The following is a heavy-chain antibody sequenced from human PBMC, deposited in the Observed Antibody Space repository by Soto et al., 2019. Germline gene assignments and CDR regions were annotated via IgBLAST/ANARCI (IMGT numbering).Heavy chain of an antibody. CDR1: GFTFSSYA. J-gene: IGHJ4*02. CDR3: ARGPGYYFDY. Sequence: EVQLVESGGGLVQPGGSLRLSCAASGFTFSSYAMHWVLQAPGKGLEYVSAISSNGGSTYYANSVKGRFTISRDNSKNTLYLQMGSMIAEDMAVYYCARGPGYYFDYLGQGTLVTVSS. CDR2: ISSNGGST. V-gene: IGHV3-64*01.